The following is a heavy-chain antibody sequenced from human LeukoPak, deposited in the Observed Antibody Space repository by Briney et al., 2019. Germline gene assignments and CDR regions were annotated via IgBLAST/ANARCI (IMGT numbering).Heavy chain of an antibody. CDR3: ARGLGVVNFDF. D-gene: IGHD4-23*01. V-gene: IGHV4-61*02. CDR1: GGSISSDNYY. J-gene: IGHJ4*02. CDR2: IYTTGST. Sequence: PSQTLSLTCTVSGGSISSDNYYRSWIRQPAGKGLEWIGRIYTTGSTNYNPSLKSRVTISVDTSKNQFSLNLSSVTAADTAVYYCARGLGVVNFDFWGQGTLVTVSS.